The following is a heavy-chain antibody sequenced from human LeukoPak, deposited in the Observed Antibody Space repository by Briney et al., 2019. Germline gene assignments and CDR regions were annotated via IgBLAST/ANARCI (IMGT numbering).Heavy chain of an antibody. D-gene: IGHD3-10*01. J-gene: IGHJ3*02. CDR1: GFTFTNYA. Sequence: GGSLRLSCAASGFTFTNYAMNWVRQAPGKGLEWVSAISGSGESTYYADSVKGRFTISRDNSKNTLHLQMNSLRAEDTALYYCAKDLYGTMVRGDAFDIWGQGTMVIVSS. CDR2: ISGSGEST. V-gene: IGHV3-23*01. CDR3: AKDLYGTMVRGDAFDI.